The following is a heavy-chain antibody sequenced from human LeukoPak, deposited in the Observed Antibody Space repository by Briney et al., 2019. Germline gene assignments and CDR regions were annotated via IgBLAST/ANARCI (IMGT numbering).Heavy chain of an antibody. CDR2: VIPTLGIA. D-gene: IGHD5-18*01. J-gene: IGHJ4*02. CDR3: AREYGGTYSYGYYY. V-gene: IGHV1-69*04. CDR1: GGTFSSYF. Sequence: SVKVSCKASGGTFSSYFISWVRQAPGQGLEWVGRVIPTLGIANYAQSLQGRVTITADKSTGTAYMELSSLRSEDTAVYYCAREYGGTYSYGYYYRGQGTLVSVSS.